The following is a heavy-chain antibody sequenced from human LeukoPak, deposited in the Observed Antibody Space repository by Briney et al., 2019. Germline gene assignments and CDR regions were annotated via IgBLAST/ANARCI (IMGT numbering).Heavy chain of an antibody. CDR3: ARDRLVVVVAAFYHYGMDV. J-gene: IGHJ6*02. CDR2: IWYDRSNK. CDR1: GFTFSSYG. Sequence: PGGSLRLSCAASGFTFSSYGMHWVRQAPGKGLEWVAVIWYDRSNKYYADSVKGRFTISRDNSKNTLYLQMNSLRAEDTAVYYCARDRLVVVVAAFYHYGMDVWGQGTTVTVSS. V-gene: IGHV3-33*01. D-gene: IGHD2-15*01.